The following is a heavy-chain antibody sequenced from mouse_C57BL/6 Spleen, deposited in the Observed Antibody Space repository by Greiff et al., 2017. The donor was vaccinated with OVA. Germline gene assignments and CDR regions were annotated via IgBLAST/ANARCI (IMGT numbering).Heavy chain of an antibody. CDR2: IGSKSSNYAT. J-gene: IGHJ4*01. CDR1: GFTFNTYA. CDR3: VGDDYFAKGC. Sequence: EVKLVESGGGLVQPKGSLKLSCAASGFTFNTYAMHWVRQAPGKGVEWVARIGSKSSNYATYYADSVKDRFTNSRDDTQRMLYLQMNNLKTEYTSVYYCVGDDYFAKGCWGKGATVTVAS. V-gene: IGHV10-3*01.